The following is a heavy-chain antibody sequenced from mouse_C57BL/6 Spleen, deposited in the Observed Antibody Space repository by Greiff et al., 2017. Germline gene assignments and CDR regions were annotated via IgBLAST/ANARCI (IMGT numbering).Heavy chain of an antibody. V-gene: IGHV1-9*01. CDR2: ILPGSSST. D-gene: IGHD1-3*01. J-gene: IGHJ3*01. CDR3: AKWAMTKAWLAY. CDR1: GYTFTGSW. Sequence: VQLQQSGAELMKPGASVKLSCKATGYTFTGSWIEWVKQRPGHGLEWIGEILPGSSSTNNNEKFKGKATFTADTSSNTAYMQLSSLTTEDSALYYCAKWAMTKAWLAYWGQGTLVTVSA.